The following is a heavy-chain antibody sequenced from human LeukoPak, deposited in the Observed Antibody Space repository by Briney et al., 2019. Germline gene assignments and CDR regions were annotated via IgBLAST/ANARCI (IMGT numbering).Heavy chain of an antibody. CDR2: IIPIFGTA. V-gene: IGHV1-69*05. CDR1: GGTFSSYA. Sequence: SVKVSCKASGGTFSSYAISWVRQAPGQGLEWMGGIIPIFGTANYAQKFQGRVTITTDESTSTAYMELSSLRPEDTAVYYCARTAPGTNLGGYYYYMDVWGKGTTVTVSS. D-gene: IGHD1/OR15-1a*01. J-gene: IGHJ6*03. CDR3: ARTAPGTNLGGYYYYMDV.